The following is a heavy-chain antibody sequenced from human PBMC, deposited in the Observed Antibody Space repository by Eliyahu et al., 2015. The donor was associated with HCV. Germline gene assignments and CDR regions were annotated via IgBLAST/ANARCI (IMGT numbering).Heavy chain of an antibody. CDR2: IWQRHDT. CDR3: ARDWGEDAGMDV. Sequence: QDQVVESGGGVVQPGGSLRLSCTVSGFIFRNYGLHWVRQAPGKGLGWVAVIWQRHDTFYPDSVKGRFSISRDNSKNTVYLQMNSLRVEDTAIYYCARDWGEDAGMDVWGQGTTVAVSS. V-gene: IGHV3-33*01. CDR1: GFIFRNYG. J-gene: IGHJ6*02. D-gene: IGHD3-16*01.